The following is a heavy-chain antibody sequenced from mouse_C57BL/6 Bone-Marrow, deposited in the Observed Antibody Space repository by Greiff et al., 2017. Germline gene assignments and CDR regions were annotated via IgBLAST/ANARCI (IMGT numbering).Heavy chain of an antibody. J-gene: IGHJ3*01. CDR3: AWWLLRGGCAY. CDR2: IHPNSGST. Sequence: VQLQQPGAELVKPGASVKLSCKASGYTFTSYWMHWVKQRPGQGLEWIGMIHPNSGSTNYNEKFKSKATLTVDKSSSTAYMQLSSLTSEDSAVYYCAWWLLRGGCAYWGQGTLVTVSA. D-gene: IGHD2-3*01. V-gene: IGHV1-64*01. CDR1: GYTFTSYW.